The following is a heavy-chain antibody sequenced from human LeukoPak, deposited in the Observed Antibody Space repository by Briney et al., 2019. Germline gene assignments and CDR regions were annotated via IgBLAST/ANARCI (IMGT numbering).Heavy chain of an antibody. CDR3: ARVRFDSSSWPRQHTPL. J-gene: IGHJ4*02. Sequence: ASVKVSCKASGYTFTSYGISWVRQAPGQGLEWMGWISAYNGNTNYAQKLQGRVTMTTDTSTSTAYMELRSLRSDDTAVYYCARVRFDSSSWPRQHTPLWGQGTLVTVSS. D-gene: IGHD6-13*01. CDR1: GYTFTSYG. V-gene: IGHV1-18*01. CDR2: ISAYNGNT.